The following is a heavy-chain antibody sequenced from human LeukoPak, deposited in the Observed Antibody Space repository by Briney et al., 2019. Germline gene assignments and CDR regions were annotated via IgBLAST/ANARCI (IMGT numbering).Heavy chain of an antibody. D-gene: IGHD6-19*01. CDR3: ARGGGYSSGWYGGFDY. Sequence: AETLSLTCTVSGGSISSSSYYWGWIRQPPGKGLEWIGSIYYSGSTNYNPSLKSRVTISVDTSKNQFSLKLSSVTAADTAVYYCARGGGYSSGWYGGFDYWGQGTLVTVSS. CDR2: IYYSGST. V-gene: IGHV4-39*07. CDR1: GGSISSSSYY. J-gene: IGHJ4*02.